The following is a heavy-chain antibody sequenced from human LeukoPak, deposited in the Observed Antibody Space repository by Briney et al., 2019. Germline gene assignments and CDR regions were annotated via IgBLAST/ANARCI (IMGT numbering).Heavy chain of an antibody. J-gene: IGHJ6*02. CDR3: ARPGVGATPHYYYYGMDV. CDR2: IYHSGST. D-gene: IGHD1-26*01. CDR1: GYSISSGYY. V-gene: IGHV4-38-2*02. Sequence: SETLSLTCTVSGYSISSGYYWGWIRQPPGKGLEWIGSIYHSGSTYYNPSLKSRVTISVDTSKNQFSLKLSSVTAADTAVYYCARPGVGATPHYYYYGMDVWGQGTTVTVSS.